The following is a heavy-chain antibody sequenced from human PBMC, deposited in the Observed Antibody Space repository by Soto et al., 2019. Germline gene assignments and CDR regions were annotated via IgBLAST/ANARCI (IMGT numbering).Heavy chain of an antibody. CDR1: GFAFSGSG. J-gene: IGHJ4*01. CDR2: IRSRANSYAT. CDR3: TCSHYDFWSGYFGL. V-gene: IGHV3-73*01. D-gene: IGHD3-3*01. Sequence: EVQLVESGGGLVQPGGSLKLSCAASGFAFSGSGIHWVRQASGKGLEWVGRIRSRANSYATEYAASVTGRFTVSRDDSKNTAYLQMDSLDAEDTAVYYCTCSHYDFWSGYFGLWGHGTLVAVSS.